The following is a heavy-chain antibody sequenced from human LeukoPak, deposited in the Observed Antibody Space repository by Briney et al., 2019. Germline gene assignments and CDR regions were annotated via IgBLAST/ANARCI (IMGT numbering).Heavy chain of an antibody. J-gene: IGHJ4*02. CDR2: ISSDGTYT. V-gene: IGHV3-74*01. D-gene: IGHD1-26*01. Sequence: PGGSLRLSCAASGFTFSSHLMHWVRQAPGKGLVWVSRISSDGTYTNYADSVRGRFTISRDNAKNTLYLQMNSLRAEDTAVYYCARDPGSSGGYYVGDFWGQGTLVTVSS. CDR3: ARDPGSSGGYYVGDF. CDR1: GFTFSSHL.